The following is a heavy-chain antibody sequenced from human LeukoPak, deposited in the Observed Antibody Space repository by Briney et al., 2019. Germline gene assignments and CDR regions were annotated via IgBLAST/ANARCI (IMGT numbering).Heavy chain of an antibody. Sequence: PGGSLRLSCAATGFTFSSYSMNWVRQAPGKGLEWVSYISSSRTIYYADSVKGRFTISRDNAKKSLYLQMNSLRAEDTAVYYCASGIQEIDYWGQGTLVTVSS. CDR3: ASGIQEIDY. J-gene: IGHJ4*02. CDR1: GFTFSSYS. V-gene: IGHV3-48*04. D-gene: IGHD2-2*02. CDR2: ISSSRTI.